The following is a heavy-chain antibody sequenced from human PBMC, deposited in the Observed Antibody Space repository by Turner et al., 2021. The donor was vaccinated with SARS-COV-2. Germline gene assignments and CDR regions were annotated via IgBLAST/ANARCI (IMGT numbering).Heavy chain of an antibody. D-gene: IGHD1-7*01. J-gene: IGHJ5*02. CDR1: GYTFTDYY. Sequence: QVQLVQSGAEVKAPGAPVKVPCKASGYTFTDYYIHWVRQAPGQGREWMGWIGPSSGGTNYAQRFQGRITMTRDTSISTAYMELSSLRSDDTAVYYCSRNYGRNSRWFDPWGQGTLVTVSS. CDR3: SRNYGRNSRWFDP. CDR2: IGPSSGGT. V-gene: IGHV1-2*02.